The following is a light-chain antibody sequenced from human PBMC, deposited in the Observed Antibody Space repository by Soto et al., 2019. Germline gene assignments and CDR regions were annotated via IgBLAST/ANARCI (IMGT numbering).Light chain of an antibody. V-gene: IGKV3-20*01. CDR2: GAS. J-gene: IGKJ1*01. CDR3: HQYGSSPWT. Sequence: NVLTQSPGTLSLSPGERATLSCRASQSVTSSHLAWYQQKPGQAPRLLIYGASSRATGIPDRFGGSGSGTDFTLTISRLEPEDFAVYYCHQYGSSPWTFGQGTTVEIK. CDR1: QSVTSSH.